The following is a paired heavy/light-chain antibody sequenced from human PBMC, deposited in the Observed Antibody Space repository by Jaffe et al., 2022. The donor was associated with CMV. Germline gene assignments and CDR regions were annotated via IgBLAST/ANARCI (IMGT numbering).Heavy chain of an antibody. CDR1: EFMIRNHW. CDR3: ATRVNGNYGPHAFDI. J-gene: IGHJ3*02. Sequence: EVQLVESGGGLVQPGGSLRLSCAASEFMIRNHWMSWVRQAPGKGLEWVANMNQDGSEKSYVDSVRGRFTVSRDIPKKSLFLQMNGLRAEDTALYYCATRVNGNYGPHAFDIWGQGTMVTISS. V-gene: IGHV3-7*03. CDR2: MNQDGSEK. D-gene: IGHD3-16*01.
Light chain of an antibody. V-gene: IGLV2-11*01. Sequence: QSALTQPRSVSGSPGQSVTISCTGTRNDVGSYNYVSWYQHLPGKAPKAMIFDVNKRPSGVPDRFSGSKSGNTASLTISGLQAEDEADYYCCSYAGSYTLVFGGGTKVTVL. J-gene: IGLJ2*01. CDR3: CSYAGSYTLV. CDR1: RNDVGSYNY. CDR2: DVN.